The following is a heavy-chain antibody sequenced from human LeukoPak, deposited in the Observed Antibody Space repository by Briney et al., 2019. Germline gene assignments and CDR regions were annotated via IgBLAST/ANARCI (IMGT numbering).Heavy chain of an antibody. J-gene: IGHJ4*02. Sequence: GESLKISCKASGYSFSNYWIACARQMPGKGLEWMGIINPGDSDTRYSPSFQGQVTISADKSITTAYLQWSSLKASDTAMYYCARVVCGGSCYSGTHYVDYWGQGTLVTVSS. V-gene: IGHV5-51*01. CDR3: ARVVCGGSCYSGTHYVDY. D-gene: IGHD2-15*01. CDR2: INPGDSDT. CDR1: GYSFSNYW.